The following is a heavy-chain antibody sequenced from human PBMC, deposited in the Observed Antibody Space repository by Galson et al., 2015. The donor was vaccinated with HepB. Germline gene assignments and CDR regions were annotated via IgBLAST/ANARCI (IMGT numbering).Heavy chain of an antibody. CDR3: AKGSKGYCSSTSCYGFAFDI. CDR1: GFTFSSYG. Sequence: SLRLSCAASGFTFSSYGMHWVRQAPGKGLEWVAVISYDGSNKYYADSVKGRFTISRDNSKNTLYLQMNSLRAEDTAVYYCAKGSKGYCSSTSCYGFAFDIWGQGTMVTVSS. V-gene: IGHV3-30*18. J-gene: IGHJ3*02. D-gene: IGHD2-2*01. CDR2: ISYDGSNK.